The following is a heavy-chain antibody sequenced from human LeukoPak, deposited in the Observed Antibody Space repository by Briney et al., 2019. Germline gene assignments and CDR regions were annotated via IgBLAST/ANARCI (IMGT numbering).Heavy chain of an antibody. J-gene: IGHJ3*02. CDR1: GFTFSSYS. D-gene: IGHD3-22*01. CDR2: ISSSSSYI. V-gene: IGHV3-21*01. Sequence: GGSLRLSCAASGFTFSSYSMNWVRQAPGKGLEWVSSISSSSSYIYYADSVKGRFTIPRDNAKNSLYLQMNSLRAEDTAVYYCARELGYDSSGYLAGDAFDIWGQGTMVTVSS. CDR3: ARELGYDSSGYLAGDAFDI.